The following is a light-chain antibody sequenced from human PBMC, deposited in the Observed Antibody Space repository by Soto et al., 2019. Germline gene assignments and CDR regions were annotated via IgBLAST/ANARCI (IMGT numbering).Light chain of an antibody. CDR1: QSVSSN. CDR2: GAS. V-gene: IGKV3-15*01. CDR3: QQYNNWPPGST. J-gene: IGKJ4*01. Sequence: EIVMTQSPATLSVSPGERATLSCRASQSVSSNLAWYQQKPGQAPRLLIYGASTRATGIPARFSGSGSGTEFTLTISSLQSEDFPVYYCQQYNNWPPGSTFGGGTKVEIK.